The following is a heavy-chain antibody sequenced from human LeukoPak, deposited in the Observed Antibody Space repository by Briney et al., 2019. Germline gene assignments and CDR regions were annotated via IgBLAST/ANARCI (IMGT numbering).Heavy chain of an antibody. D-gene: IGHD3-10*01. J-gene: IGHJ4*02. Sequence: PSETLSLTCTVSGDSIRSVDYYWSWIRQPPGKGLEWIGYIHYSGSTSYIPSLESRVTISLDTSKNQYSLKLISMTAADTAVYYCVRDLGYYGSGTIDYWGQGTLVTVSS. CDR1: GDSIRSVDYY. V-gene: IGHV4-30-4*01. CDR3: VRDLGYYGSGTIDY. CDR2: IHYSGST.